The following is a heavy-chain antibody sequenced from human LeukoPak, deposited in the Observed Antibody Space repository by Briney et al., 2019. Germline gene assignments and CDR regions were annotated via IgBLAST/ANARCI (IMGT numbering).Heavy chain of an antibody. CDR3: AKDYLLSAWEPRGMDV. CDR1: GFTFSSHG. J-gene: IGHJ6*02. CDR2: ISYDGSNK. V-gene: IGHV3-30*18. D-gene: IGHD1-26*01. Sequence: GGSLRLSCAAPGFTFSSHGMHWVRQAPGKGLEWVAVISYDGSNKYYADSVKGRFTISRDNSKNTLYLQMNSLRAEDTAVYYCAKDYLLSAWEPRGMDVWGQGTTVTVSS.